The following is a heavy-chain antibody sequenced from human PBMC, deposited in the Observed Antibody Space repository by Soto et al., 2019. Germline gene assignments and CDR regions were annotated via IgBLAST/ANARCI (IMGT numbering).Heavy chain of an antibody. D-gene: IGHD3-3*01. CDR1: GGTFSSYA. V-gene: IGHV1-69*06. CDR3: ARVNYDFWSGYSDYYYYGMDV. J-gene: IGHJ6*01. CDR2: IIPIFGTA. Sequence: SVKVSCKASGGTFSSYAISWVRQAPGQGLEWMGGIIPIFGTANYAQKFQGRVTITADKSTSTAYRQLSSLRSEDTAVYYCARVNYDFWSGYSDYYYYGMDVWGQGTTVTVSS.